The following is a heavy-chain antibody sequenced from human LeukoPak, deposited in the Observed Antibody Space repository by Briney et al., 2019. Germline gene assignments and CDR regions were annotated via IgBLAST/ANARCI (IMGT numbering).Heavy chain of an antibody. CDR1: GGSISSSSYH. V-gene: IGHV4-39*01. J-gene: IGHJ4*02. CDR2: IYYTGTT. CDR3: AIYSNSAAGY. D-gene: IGHD6-6*01. Sequence: SETLSLTCTVSGGSISSSSYHGGWIRQPPGKGREWIGTIYYTGTTYYNPSLKSRITISVDTSKNQFSLTLNSVTAADTAVYYCAIYSNSAAGYWGQGALVTVSS.